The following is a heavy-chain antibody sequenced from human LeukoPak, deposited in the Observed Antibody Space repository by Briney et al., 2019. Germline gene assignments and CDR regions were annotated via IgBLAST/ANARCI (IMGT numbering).Heavy chain of an antibody. D-gene: IGHD4-23*01. CDR2: ITSSSSYI. CDR3: AKSLTYYGGNSGTDY. Sequence: GGSLRLSCAASGFTFSSYSMNWVRQAPGKGLEWVSSITSSSSYIYYADSVKGRFTISRDNAKNSLYLQMNSLRAEDTAVYYCAKSLTYYGGNSGTDYWGQGTLVTVSS. CDR1: GFTFSSYS. J-gene: IGHJ4*02. V-gene: IGHV3-21*04.